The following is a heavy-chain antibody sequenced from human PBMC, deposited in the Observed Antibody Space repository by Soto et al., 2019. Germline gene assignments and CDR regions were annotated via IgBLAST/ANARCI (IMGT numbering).Heavy chain of an antibody. CDR1: GFTFSNYG. V-gene: IGHV3-48*02. D-gene: IGHD4-17*01. Sequence: EVQLVESGGGFVQPGGSLRLSCAASGFTFSNYGMNWVRQAPGKGLEWVSYIGSGSSAIYYADSVKGRFTISRDNAKNSLYLHMSSLRDEDTAVYYCARAALYGYDYWGQGTLVTVSS. CDR3: ARAALYGYDY. CDR2: IGSGSSAI. J-gene: IGHJ4*02.